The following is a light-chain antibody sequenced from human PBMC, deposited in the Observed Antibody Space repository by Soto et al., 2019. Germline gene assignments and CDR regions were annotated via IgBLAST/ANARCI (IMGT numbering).Light chain of an antibody. CDR3: ETWDRNTHTV. CDR1: SGHSSYI. Sequence: QSVLTQSSSASASLGSSVKLTCTLSSGHSSYIIAWHQQQPGKAPRYLMKLEGSGSYNKGSGVPDRFSGSSSGADRYRTIYSVLFEDEADYYCETWDRNTHTVFGGGTKLTVL. CDR2: LEGSGSY. J-gene: IGLJ3*02. V-gene: IGLV4-60*02.